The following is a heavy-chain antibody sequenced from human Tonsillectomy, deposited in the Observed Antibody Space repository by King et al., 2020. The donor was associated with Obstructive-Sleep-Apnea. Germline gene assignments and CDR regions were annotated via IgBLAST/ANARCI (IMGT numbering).Heavy chain of an antibody. J-gene: IGHJ5*02. CDR2: IYSSGTT. V-gene: IGHV4-59*01. CDR1: GGSISGYY. D-gene: IGHD1-26*01. Sequence: VQLQESGPGLVKPSETLSLTCTVSGGSISGYYWSWIRQPPGKGIEWIGYIYSSGTTNYNPSLKSRVTISVDTSKNLFSLKLNSVTAADTAVYYCARQANSYLTLGWFDPWGQGTLVTVSS. CDR3: ARQANSYLTLGWFDP.